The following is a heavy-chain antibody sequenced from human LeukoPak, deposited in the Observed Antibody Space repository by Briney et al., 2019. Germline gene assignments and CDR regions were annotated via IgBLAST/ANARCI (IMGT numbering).Heavy chain of an antibody. Sequence: GGSLRLSCAASGFTFNKHWMSWVRQAPGKGLEWVPYISSSGSTIYYADSVKGRFTISRDNAKNSLYLQMNSLRAEDTAVYSCARAKYYDSRGYSVREAYDIWGQGTMVTVSS. D-gene: IGHD3-22*01. CDR1: GFTFNKHW. CDR2: ISSSGSTI. CDR3: ARAKYYDSRGYSVREAYDI. V-gene: IGHV3-48*03. J-gene: IGHJ3*02.